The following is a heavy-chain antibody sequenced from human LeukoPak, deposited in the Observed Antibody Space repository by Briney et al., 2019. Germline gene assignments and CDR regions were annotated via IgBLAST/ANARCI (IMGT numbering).Heavy chain of an antibody. Sequence: PGGSLRLSCAASGFTFDDYGMSWVRQAPGKGLEWVSGINWNGGSTGYADSVKGRFTISRDNAKNSLYLQMNSLRAEDTALYYCARAGYSSSSYNNWFDPWGQGTLVTVSS. J-gene: IGHJ5*02. D-gene: IGHD6-6*01. CDR3: ARAGYSSSSYNNWFDP. CDR1: GFTFDDYG. CDR2: INWNGGST. V-gene: IGHV3-20*04.